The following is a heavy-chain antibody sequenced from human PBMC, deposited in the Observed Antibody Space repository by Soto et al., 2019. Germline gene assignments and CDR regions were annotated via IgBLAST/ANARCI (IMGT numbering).Heavy chain of an antibody. CDR1: GGSFSDYG. CDR3: ARDSVTTAELLEYYGMDV. D-gene: IGHD4-17*01. J-gene: IGHJ6*02. CDR2: INHSGST. V-gene: IGHV4-34*01. Sequence: TSETLCLTWAVYGGSFSDYGGSWIRQTPGKGLEWIGEINHSGSTNYNPSLKSRVTISVDTSKNQFSLKLSSVTAADTAVYYCARDSVTTAELLEYYGMDVWGQGTTVNGSS.